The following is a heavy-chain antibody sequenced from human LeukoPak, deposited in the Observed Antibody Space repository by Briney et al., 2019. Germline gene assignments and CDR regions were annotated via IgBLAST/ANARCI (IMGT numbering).Heavy chain of an antibody. D-gene: IGHD2-2*01. J-gene: IGHJ3*02. CDR3: ARILGYCTSTNCHDAFDI. CDR2: IYHGGRS. V-gene: IGHV4-38-2*01. Sequence: SETLSLTCAVSGYPINSGYYWGWIRQPPGKGLEWIASIYHGGRSYYNPSLKSRVTISVDTSKNQFSLKMSSVIAAATAVYYCARILGYCTSTNCHDAFDIWGQGTMVTVST. CDR1: GYPINSGYY.